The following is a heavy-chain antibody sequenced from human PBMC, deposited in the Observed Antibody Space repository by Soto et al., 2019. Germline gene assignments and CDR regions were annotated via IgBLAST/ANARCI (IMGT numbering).Heavy chain of an antibody. CDR1: GYTFTGYY. J-gene: IGHJ6*02. D-gene: IGHD3-3*01. CDR2: INPNSGGT. V-gene: IGHV1-2*04. CDR3: ARNAPQNYDFWSGHYGMAV. Sequence: QVQLVQSGAEVKKPGASVKVSCKASGYTFTGYYMHWVRQAPGQGLEWMGWINPNSGGTNYAQQLQGWVTMTRDTSISTAYMELSRLRSDDTAVYYCARNAPQNYDFWSGHYGMAVWGQGTTVTVSS.